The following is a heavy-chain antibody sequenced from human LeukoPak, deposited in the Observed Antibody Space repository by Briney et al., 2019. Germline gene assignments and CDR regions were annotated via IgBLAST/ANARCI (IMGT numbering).Heavy chain of an antibody. J-gene: IGHJ4*02. D-gene: IGHD4-17*01. Sequence: PGGSLRLSCAASGFIFRNYWMHWVRQAPGKGLVWVARINHNGITTTYTDSVKGRFTISRDNAKNTLYLQMNSLRVEDTAVYYCARDFAGDRDYWGQGTLVTVSS. CDR2: INHNGITT. V-gene: IGHV3-74*01. CDR3: ARDFAGDRDY. CDR1: GFIFRNYW.